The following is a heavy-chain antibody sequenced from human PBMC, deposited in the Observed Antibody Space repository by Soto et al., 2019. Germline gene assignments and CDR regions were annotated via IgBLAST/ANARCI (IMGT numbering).Heavy chain of an antibody. Sequence: SVKVSCKASGFTFTSSAVQWVRQARGQRLEWIGWIVVGSGNTNYAQKFQGRVTITADKSTSTAYMELSSLRSEDTAVYYCAIAPGEGSCGESYAFDIWGQGTMVTVSS. D-gene: IGHD3-10*01. V-gene: IGHV1-58*01. CDR3: AIAPGEGSCGESYAFDI. J-gene: IGHJ3*02. CDR2: IVVGSGNT. CDR1: GFTFTSSA.